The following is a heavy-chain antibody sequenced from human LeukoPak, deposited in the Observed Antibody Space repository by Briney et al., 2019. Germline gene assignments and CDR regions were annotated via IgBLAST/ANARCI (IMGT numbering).Heavy chain of an antibody. Sequence: GRSLRLSCAASGFTFSSYGMHWVRQAPGKRLEWVAVISYDGSNKYYADSVKGRFTISRDNSKNTLYLQMNSLRAEDTAVYYCAKKSRVATMRFALDYWGQGTLVTVSS. CDR3: AKKSRVATMRFALDY. J-gene: IGHJ4*02. D-gene: IGHD5-12*01. V-gene: IGHV3-30*18. CDR2: ISYDGSNK. CDR1: GFTFSSYG.